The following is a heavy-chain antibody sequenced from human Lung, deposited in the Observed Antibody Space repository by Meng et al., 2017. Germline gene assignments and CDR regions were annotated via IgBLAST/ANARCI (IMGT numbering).Heavy chain of an antibody. CDR2: ISGSGGST. D-gene: IGHD6-19*01. V-gene: IGHV3-23*01. CDR3: AKDRAQWPDPGPFDY. CDR1: GFTFSSYA. J-gene: IGHJ4*02. Sequence: EVQLLESGGGLVQPGGSLILSCAASGFTFSSYAMSWVRQAPGKGLEWVSAISGSGGSTYYADSVKGRFTISRDNSKNTLYLQMNSLRAEDTAVYYCAKDRAQWPDPGPFDYWGQGTLVTVSS.